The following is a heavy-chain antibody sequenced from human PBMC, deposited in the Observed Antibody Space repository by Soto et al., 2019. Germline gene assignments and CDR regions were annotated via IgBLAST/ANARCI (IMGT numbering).Heavy chain of an antibody. Sequence: SETLSLTCAFSVASISIDAYYWSWIRQHPGKGLEWIGCISYTGTTYYNPSLKSRVTISVDTSKNQFSLKLTSVTAADTALYYCARYRFSDTWSKFDYWGQGTLVTVSS. CDR1: VASISIDAYY. D-gene: IGHD3-16*02. J-gene: IGHJ4*02. CDR2: ISYTGTT. V-gene: IGHV4-31*11. CDR3: ARYRFSDTWSKFDY.